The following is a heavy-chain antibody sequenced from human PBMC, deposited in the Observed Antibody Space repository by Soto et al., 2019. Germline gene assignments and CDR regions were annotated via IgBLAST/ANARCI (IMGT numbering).Heavy chain of an antibody. CDR3: AKDQGPIVVVVAATPCYGMDV. CDR2: ISYDGSNK. CDR1: GFTFISYG. Sequence: GSLRLSCAASGFTFISYGIHGFRQSPLKWLEWVAVISYDGSNKYYADSVKGRFTISRDNSKNTLYLQMNSLRAEDTAVYYCAKDQGPIVVVVAATPCYGMDVWGQGTTVTVSS. V-gene: IGHV3-30*18. J-gene: IGHJ6*02. D-gene: IGHD2-15*01.